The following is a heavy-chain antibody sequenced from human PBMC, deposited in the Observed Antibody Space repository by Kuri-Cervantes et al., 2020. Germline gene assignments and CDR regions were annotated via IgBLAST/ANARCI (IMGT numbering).Heavy chain of an antibody. J-gene: IGHJ6*03. Sequence: ESLKISCTVSGYSISSGYYWGWIRQPPGKGLEWIGSIYHSGSTYYNPSLKSRVTISVDTSKNQFSLKLSSVTAADTAVYYCARTIPAAFGYYYYYMDAWGKGTTVTVSS. CDR3: ARTIPAAFGYYYYYMDA. CDR2: IYHSGST. D-gene: IGHD2-2*01. V-gene: IGHV4-38-2*02. CDR1: GYSISSGYY.